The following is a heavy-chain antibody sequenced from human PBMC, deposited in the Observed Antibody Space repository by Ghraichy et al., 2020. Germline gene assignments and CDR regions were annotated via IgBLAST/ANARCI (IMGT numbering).Heavy chain of an antibody. CDR3: ARSYIADDAFDI. D-gene: IGHD6-13*01. CDR2: IIPIFGTA. CDR1: GGTFSSYA. V-gene: IGHV1-69*13. Sequence: SVKVSCKASGGTFSSYAISWVRQAPGQGLEWMGGIIPIFGTANYAQKFQGRVTITADESTSTAYMELSSLRSEDTAVYYCARSYIADDAFDIWGQGTMVTVSS. J-gene: IGHJ3*02.